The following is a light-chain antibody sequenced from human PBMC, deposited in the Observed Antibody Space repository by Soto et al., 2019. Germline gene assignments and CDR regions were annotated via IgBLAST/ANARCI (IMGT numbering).Light chain of an antibody. CDR2: EVS. CDR3: SSYTTTTTRLV. CDR1: SSDVGGYDF. J-gene: IGLJ3*02. V-gene: IGLV2-14*01. Sequence: QSALTQPASVSGSPGQSITISCTGTSSDVGGYDFVSWYRHHPGKAPKLIISEVSNRPSGVSNRFSGSKSGNTASLTISGLQPEDEADYYCSSYTTTTTRLVFGGGTKLTVL.